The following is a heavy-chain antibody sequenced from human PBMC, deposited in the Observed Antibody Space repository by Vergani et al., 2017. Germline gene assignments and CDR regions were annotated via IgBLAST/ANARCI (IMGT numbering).Heavy chain of an antibody. CDR3: AKDYNIMGALHY. V-gene: IGHV3-23*01. CDR1: GFTFNKYA. Sequence: EVQLLESGGNLVQPGGSLRLSCAASGFTFNKYAMSWVRQAPGKGLEWVSTITYNGGRTYYADSVTGRFTISRDNSKNTLFLQLKTLRAEDTGVYYCAKDYNIMGALHYWGQGTLVAVSS. D-gene: IGHD5-12*01. CDR2: ITYNGGRT. J-gene: IGHJ4*02.